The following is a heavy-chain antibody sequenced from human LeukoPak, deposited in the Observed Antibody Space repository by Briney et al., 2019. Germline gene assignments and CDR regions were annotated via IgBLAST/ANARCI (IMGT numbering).Heavy chain of an antibody. CDR1: GFTFSSYG. Sequence: PGGSLRLSCAASGFTFSSYGMHWVRQAPGKGLEWVAVISYDGSNKYYADSVKGRFTISRDNSKNTLYLQMNSLRAEDTAVYCCAKDLGYCSGGSCYEIDYWGQGTLVTVSS. J-gene: IGHJ4*02. V-gene: IGHV3-30*18. CDR2: ISYDGSNK. CDR3: AKDLGYCSGGSCYEIDY. D-gene: IGHD2-15*01.